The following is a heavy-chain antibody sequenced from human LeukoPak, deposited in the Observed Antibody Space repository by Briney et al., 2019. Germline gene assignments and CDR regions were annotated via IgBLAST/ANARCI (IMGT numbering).Heavy chain of an antibody. CDR2: TYYRSKWYN. CDR3: ARLPYYYGSGSYSAFDI. D-gene: IGHD3-10*01. J-gene: IGHJ3*02. CDR1: GDSVSSNSAA. V-gene: IGHV6-1*01. Sequence: SQTLSLTCAISGDSVSSNSAAWNWIRQSPSRGLEWLGRTYYRSKWYNDYAVSVKSRITINPDTSKNQFSLQLSSVTPEDTAVYYCARLPYYYGSGSYSAFDIWGQGTMVTVSS.